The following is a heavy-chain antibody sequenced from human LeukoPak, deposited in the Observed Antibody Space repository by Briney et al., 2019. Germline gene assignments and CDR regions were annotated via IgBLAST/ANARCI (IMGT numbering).Heavy chain of an antibody. CDR3: ARGLLAPDY. V-gene: IGHV1-2*02. D-gene: IGHD2-15*01. J-gene: IGHJ4*02. Sequence: AAVKVSCKASGGTFSSYAISWVRQAPGQGLEWMGWINPNSGGTNYAQKFQGRVTMTRDTSISTAYMELSRLRSDDTAVYYCARGLLAPDYWGQGTLVTVSS. CDR1: GGTFSSYA. CDR2: INPNSGGT.